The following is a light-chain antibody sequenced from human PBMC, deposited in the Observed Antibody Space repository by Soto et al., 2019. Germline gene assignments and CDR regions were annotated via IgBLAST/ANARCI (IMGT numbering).Light chain of an antibody. CDR1: QSVSSNY. CDR2: GAS. CDR3: QQYGSTYT. Sequence: ETVLTQSPGTLSLSPGERATLSCRASQSVSSNYLAWFQQKPGQAPRLLIYGASSRATGIPDRFSGGGSGTDFTLTVSRLEPEDFAVYYCQQYGSTYTFGQGTKLEIK. V-gene: IGKV3-20*01. J-gene: IGKJ2*01.